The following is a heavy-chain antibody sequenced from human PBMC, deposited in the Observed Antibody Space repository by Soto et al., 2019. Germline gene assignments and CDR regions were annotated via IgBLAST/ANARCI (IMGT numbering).Heavy chain of an antibody. J-gene: IGHJ4*02. D-gene: IGHD2-15*01. V-gene: IGHV4-61*01. Sequence: SETLSLTCTVSGGSSKSGSYSWSWIRQPPGKGLEWIGYVYHTGRTSYNPSLKSRVSISMDTSKNQFSLNLDSVTAADTAVYFCAKDFAYFDSWGQGTLVTVSS. CDR3: AKDFAYFDS. CDR1: GGSSKSGSYS. CDR2: VYHTGRT.